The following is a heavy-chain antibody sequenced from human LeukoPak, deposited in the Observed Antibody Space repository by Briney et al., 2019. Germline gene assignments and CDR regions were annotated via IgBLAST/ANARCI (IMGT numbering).Heavy chain of an antibody. D-gene: IGHD5-12*01. CDR3: ARGGYSGYDYSPLYYYYMDV. CDR2: ISYDGSNK. CDR1: GFTFSSYA. J-gene: IGHJ6*03. Sequence: GGSLRLSCAASGFTFSSYAMHWVRQAPGKGLEWVAVISYDGSNKYYADSVKGRFTISRDNSKNTLYLQMISLRAEDTAVYYCARGGYSGYDYSPLYYYYMDVWGKGTTVTVSS. V-gene: IGHV3-30*04.